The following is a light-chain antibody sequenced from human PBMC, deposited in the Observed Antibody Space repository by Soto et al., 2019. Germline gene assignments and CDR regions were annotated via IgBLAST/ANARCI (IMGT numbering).Light chain of an antibody. CDR3: HQYGRT. CDR2: GAS. CDR1: QSVSSST. Sequence: EIVLTQSPGTLSLSPGERATLSCRASQSVSSSTLAWYQQKPGQAPRLLIYGASSRATGIPDRFSGSGSGTDFILTISRLEPEGFAVYYCHQYGRTFGQGTKVEIK. V-gene: IGKV3-20*01. J-gene: IGKJ1*01.